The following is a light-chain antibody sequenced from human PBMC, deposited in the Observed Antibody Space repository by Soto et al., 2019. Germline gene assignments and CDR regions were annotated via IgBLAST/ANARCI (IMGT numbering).Light chain of an antibody. CDR2: GAS. V-gene: IGKV3-15*01. J-gene: IGKJ5*01. CDR1: QSVRSD. Sequence: EIVMTQSPATLSVSPGERATLSCRASQSVRSDLAWYHQKPGQAPRLLIYGASTRANGIADRFSGSGSGTEFTLTISSLQSEDLGVYYCQQYNNWPPITFGQGTRLEIK. CDR3: QQYNNWPPIT.